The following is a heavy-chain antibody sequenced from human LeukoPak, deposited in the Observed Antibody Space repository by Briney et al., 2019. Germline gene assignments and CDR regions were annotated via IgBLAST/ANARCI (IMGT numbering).Heavy chain of an antibody. J-gene: IGHJ4*02. D-gene: IGHD1-26*01. CDR1: GFTFEDYG. V-gene: IGHV3-20*04. CDR3: ARRSVAGATTGYYYDS. Sequence: GGSLRLSCAASGFTFEDYGMTWVRQRPGKGLEYVCEINWNGDNPVYENSLRGRFTISRDNAKNSVYLQMSSLRVDDTAFYYCARRSVAGATTGYYYDSWGQGTLVTVSS. CDR2: INWNGDNP.